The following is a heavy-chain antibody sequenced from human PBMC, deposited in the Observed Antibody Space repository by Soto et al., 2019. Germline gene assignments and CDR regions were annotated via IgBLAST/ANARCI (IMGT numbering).Heavy chain of an antibody. CDR2: INHSGST. V-gene: IGHV4-34*01. CDR1: GGSFSGYY. D-gene: IGHD3-3*01. CDR3: ARAGHLLWSCYNDAFDI. Sequence: QVQLQQWGAGLLKPSETLSLTCAVYGGSFSGYYWSWIRQPPGKGLEWIGEINHSGSTNYNPSLKSRVTISVDTSKNQFSLKLSSVTAADTAVYYCARAGHLLWSCYNDAFDIWGQGTMVTVSS. J-gene: IGHJ3*02.